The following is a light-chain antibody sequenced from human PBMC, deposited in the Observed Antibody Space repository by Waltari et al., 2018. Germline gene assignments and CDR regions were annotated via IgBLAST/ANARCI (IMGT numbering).Light chain of an antibody. V-gene: IGLV4-69*01. J-gene: IGLJ3*02. CDR2: VNRDGSH. CDR1: SGHSSNI. CDR3: ETGGHGTWV. Sequence: QLVLTQSPSASASLGASVKLTCTLSSGHSSNIIAWLQQRPERGPRYLMKVNRDGSHDRGDDIPDRFSGSSSGAERYLTSSSLQSEDEADYYCETGGHGTWVFGGGTKLTVL.